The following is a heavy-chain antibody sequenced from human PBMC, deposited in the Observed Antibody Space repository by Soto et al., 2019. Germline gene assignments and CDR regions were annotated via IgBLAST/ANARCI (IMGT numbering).Heavy chain of an antibody. CDR1: AGTFTGYV. Sequence: QVQLVQSGPEVRKPGSSVKSPCKAPAGTFTGYVISGVGQAPGQGLEGMGGFIPLFGTANYAPKFQGRVTITADESTSTAYMELSSLRSEDTAVYYCATGSGAFDIWGQGTMVTVSS. CDR3: ATGSGAFDI. CDR2: FIPLFGTA. J-gene: IGHJ3*02. D-gene: IGHD3-10*01. V-gene: IGHV1-69*12.